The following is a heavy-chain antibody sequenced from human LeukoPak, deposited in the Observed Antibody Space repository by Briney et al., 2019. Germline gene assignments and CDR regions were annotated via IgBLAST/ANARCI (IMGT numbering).Heavy chain of an antibody. CDR2: ISSSGSTI. CDR3: ARDRSDSGSPSTPDY. J-gene: IGHJ4*02. CDR1: GFTFSDYY. V-gene: IGHV3-11*01. Sequence: GSLRLSCAASGFTFSDYYMSWIRQAPGKGLEWVSYISSSGSTIYYADSVKGQFTISRDNAKNSLYLQMNSLRAEDTAVYYCARDRSDSGSPSTPDYWGQGTLVTVSS. D-gene: IGHD1-26*01.